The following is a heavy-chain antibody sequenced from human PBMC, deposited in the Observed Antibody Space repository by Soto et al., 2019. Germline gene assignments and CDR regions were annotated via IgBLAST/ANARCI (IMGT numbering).Heavy chain of an antibody. CDR2: ISSSGSTI. V-gene: IGHV3-11*01. Sequence: QVHLVESGGVLVKPGRSLRHSCAPSGFTFSDYYMSWIRQAPGKGLEWVSYISSSGSTIYYADSVKGRFTISRDNAKNSLYLQMNSLRAEDTAVYYCARSTLHRDFDYWGQGTLVTVSS. CDR1: GFTFSDYY. J-gene: IGHJ4*02. D-gene: IGHD2-15*01. CDR3: ARSTLHRDFDY.